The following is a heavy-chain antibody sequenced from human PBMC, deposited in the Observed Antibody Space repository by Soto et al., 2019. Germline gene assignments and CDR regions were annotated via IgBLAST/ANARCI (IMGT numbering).Heavy chain of an antibody. CDR3: TTTDGHTSGWYPASGLHVDS. Sequence: GGSLRLSCAASGFIFSDAWMSWVRQAPGKGLEWVGRIKRKNDGGTADYAAAVKGRFTISRDDSKNTLYLQMGSLKTEDTAVYYCTTTDGHTSGWYPASGLHVDSRGQGTLFTVSS. V-gene: IGHV3-15*01. J-gene: IGHJ4*02. CDR2: IKRKNDGGTA. D-gene: IGHD6-13*01. CDR1: GFIFSDAW.